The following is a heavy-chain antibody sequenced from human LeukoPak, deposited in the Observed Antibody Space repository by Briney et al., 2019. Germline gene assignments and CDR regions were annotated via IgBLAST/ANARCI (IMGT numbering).Heavy chain of an antibody. D-gene: IGHD3-9*01. Sequence: ASVKVSCKASGYTFTINHIHWVRQAPGQGLEWMGWISAYNGNTNYAQKLQGRVTMTTDTSTSTAYMELRSLRSDDTAVYYCARDVPPKLRYFDWLRVACMDVWGQGTTVTVSS. CDR1: GYTFTINH. J-gene: IGHJ6*02. CDR3: ARDVPPKLRYFDWLRVACMDV. CDR2: ISAYNGNT. V-gene: IGHV1-18*04.